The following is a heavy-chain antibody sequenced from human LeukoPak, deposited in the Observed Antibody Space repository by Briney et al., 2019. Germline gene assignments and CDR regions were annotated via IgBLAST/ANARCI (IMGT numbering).Heavy chain of an antibody. CDR2: IYPGDSDT. J-gene: IGHJ6*02. CDR3: ARGYYDILTGRPYYYGMDV. Sequence: GESLKISCKGSGYSFTSYWIGWVRQMPGKGLEWMGIIYPGDSDTRYSPSFQGQVTISADKSISTAYLQWSSLKASDTAMYYCARGYYDILTGRPYYYGMDVWGQGTTVTVSS. CDR1: GYSFTSYW. V-gene: IGHV5-51*01. D-gene: IGHD3-9*01.